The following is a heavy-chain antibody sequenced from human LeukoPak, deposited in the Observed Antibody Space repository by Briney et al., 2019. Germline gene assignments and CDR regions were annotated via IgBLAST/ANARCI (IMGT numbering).Heavy chain of an antibody. CDR1: GGSISSSSYY. CDR3: ASRSAIRRYTSFDP. CDR2: IYYSGST. Sequence: SETLSLTCTVSGGSISSSSYYWGWIRQPPGKGLEWIGSIYYSGSTYYNPSLKSRVTISVDTSKNQFSLKLSSVTAADTAVYYCASRSAIRRYTSFDPWGQGTLVAVSS. V-gene: IGHV4-39*01. D-gene: IGHD2-2*02. J-gene: IGHJ5*02.